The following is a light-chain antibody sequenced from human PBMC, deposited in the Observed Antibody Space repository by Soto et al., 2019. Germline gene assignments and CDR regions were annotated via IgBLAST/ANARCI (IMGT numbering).Light chain of an antibody. Sequence: NFMLTQPHSVSESPGKTVIISCTRSSGSIASNYVQWYQQRPGSSPTTVIYEDNQRPSGVPDRFSGSIDSSSNSASLTISGLKTEDEADYYCQSCDINAHSWVFGGGTKLTVL. CDR2: EDN. CDR3: QSCDINAHSWV. J-gene: IGLJ3*02. V-gene: IGLV6-57*01. CDR1: SGSIASNY.